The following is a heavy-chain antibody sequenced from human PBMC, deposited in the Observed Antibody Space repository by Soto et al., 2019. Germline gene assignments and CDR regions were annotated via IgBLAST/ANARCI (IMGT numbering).Heavy chain of an antibody. CDR1: GFTVSNYA. J-gene: IGHJ4*02. V-gene: IGHV3-64D*06. Sequence: GGSLRLSCSASGFTVSNYALHWVRQAPGKGLEYVSSIGTNGGSTFYADSVKGRFTISRDNSKNTVYLQMRSLGAEDTADYYCVKPPAYYIDSYAYYPVWGQGTLVTVSS. CDR3: VKPPAYYIDSYAYYPV. CDR2: IGTNGGST. D-gene: IGHD3-22*01.